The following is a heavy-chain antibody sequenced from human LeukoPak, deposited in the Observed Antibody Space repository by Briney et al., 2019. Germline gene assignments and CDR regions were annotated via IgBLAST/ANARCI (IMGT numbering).Heavy chain of an antibody. CDR1: GVIFSSYR. CDR2: IKQDGGLQ. CDR3: ARGGYGDYIGPPVA. D-gene: IGHD4-17*01. Sequence: GGSLRLSCAPSGVIFSSYRMIWVCQAPGKGLEWGAKIKQDGGLQYYVDSVKGRFTISRDNAKNSLYLQMNNLRVEDTAVYYCARGGYGDYIGPPVAWGQGTLVTVSS. V-gene: IGHV3-7*01. J-gene: IGHJ1*01.